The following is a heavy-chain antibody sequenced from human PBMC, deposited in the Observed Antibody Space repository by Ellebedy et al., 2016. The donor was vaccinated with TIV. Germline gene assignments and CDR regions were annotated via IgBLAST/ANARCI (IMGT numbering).Heavy chain of an antibody. D-gene: IGHD6-13*01. CDR2: VYYSGST. CDR1: GYSISSSNW. J-gene: IGHJ4*02. V-gene: IGHV4-28*01. CDR3: ARRGYSSWHYFDY. Sequence: SETLSLTCAVSGYSISSSNWWGWIRQPPGKGLEWIGHVYYSGSTHYNPSLKSRVTMSVEPSKNQFSLKVSSVTAVDTAVYYCARRGYSSWHYFDYWGQGALVTVSS.